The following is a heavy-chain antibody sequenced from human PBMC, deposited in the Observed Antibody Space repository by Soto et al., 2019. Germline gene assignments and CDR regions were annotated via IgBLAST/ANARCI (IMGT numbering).Heavy chain of an antibody. V-gene: IGHV2-5*02. CDR1: GFSLSTSGVG. J-gene: IGHJ4*02. Sequence: SGPTLVNPTQTLTLTCTFSGFSLSTSGVGVGWIRQPPGKALEWLALSYWDNDNRYSPSLKSRLTITKDTAKNQVVLTMTNMDPVDTATYYCAHGRYRGSWYCLDYWGQGTMVTVSS. CDR2: SYWDNDN. CDR3: AHGRYRGSWYCLDY. D-gene: IGHD6-13*01.